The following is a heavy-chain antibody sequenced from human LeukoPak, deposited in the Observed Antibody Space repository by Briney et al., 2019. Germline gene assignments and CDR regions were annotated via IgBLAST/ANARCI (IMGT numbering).Heavy chain of an antibody. Sequence: GGSLRLSCAASGFTFSSYAMNWVRQAPGKGLEWVSGISWNSGSIGYADSVKGRFTISRDNAKNSLYLQMNSLRAEDTALYYCAKDISDSSGYFYGMDVWGQGTTVTVSS. CDR1: GFTFSSYA. J-gene: IGHJ6*02. V-gene: IGHV3-9*01. D-gene: IGHD3-22*01. CDR2: ISWNSGSI. CDR3: AKDISDSSGYFYGMDV.